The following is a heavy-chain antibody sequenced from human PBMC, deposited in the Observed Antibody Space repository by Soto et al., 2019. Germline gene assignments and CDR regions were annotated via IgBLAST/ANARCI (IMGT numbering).Heavy chain of an antibody. J-gene: IGHJ4*02. Sequence: EVQLVESGGGLVKPGGSLRLSCAASGFTFSSYSMNWVRQAPGKGLEWVSYISSSSSYIYYADSVKGRFTISRANAKNSLYLQMNSLRAEETAVYYCAREGFDSSGYSRGLDYWGQGTLVTVSS. CDR3: AREGFDSSGYSRGLDY. CDR1: GFTFSSYS. V-gene: IGHV3-21*01. CDR2: ISSSSSYI. D-gene: IGHD3-22*01.